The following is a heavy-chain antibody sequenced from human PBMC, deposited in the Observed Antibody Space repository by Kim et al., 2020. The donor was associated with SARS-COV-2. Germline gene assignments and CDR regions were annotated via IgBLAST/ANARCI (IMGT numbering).Heavy chain of an antibody. CDR1: GFTFSSYS. CDR2: ISSSSSYI. D-gene: IGHD2-2*01. V-gene: IGHV3-21*01. Sequence: GGSLRLSCAASGFTFSSYSMNWVRQAPGKGLEWVSSISSSSSYIYYADSVKGRFTISRDNAKNSLYLQMNSLRAEDTAVYYCARAIVVVPAAMDVWGQGTTVTVSS. J-gene: IGHJ6*02. CDR3: ARAIVVVPAAMDV.